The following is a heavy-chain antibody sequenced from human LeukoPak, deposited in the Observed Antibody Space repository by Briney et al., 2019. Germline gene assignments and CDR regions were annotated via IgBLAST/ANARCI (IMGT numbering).Heavy chain of an antibody. CDR1: GFTFNGQS. J-gene: IGHJ4*01. CDR3: AKRDASGWYSLDC. CDR2: IVGDGRSS. Sequence: GGSLRLSCAASGFTFNGQSMTWVRQTPGKGLEWVSSIVGDGRSSYYADSVKGRFTISRDNFRNTLYLQMNNLRAEDTAMYYCAKRDASGWYSLDCWGHGTLVTVSS. D-gene: IGHD6-19*01. V-gene: IGHV3-23*01.